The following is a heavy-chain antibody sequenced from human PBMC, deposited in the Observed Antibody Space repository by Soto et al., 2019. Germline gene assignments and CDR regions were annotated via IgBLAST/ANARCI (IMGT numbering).Heavy chain of an antibody. J-gene: IGHJ5*02. V-gene: IGHV4-59*08. CDR1: GGTESSSQ. CDR3: ARHETLHGDYDP. CDR2: IYYSGST. Sequence: VPGGTESSSQWCSDRQPPEKGLEWIGYIYYSGSTNYNPSLKSRVTISVDTSKNQFSLKLSSVTAADTAVYYCARHETLHGDYDPWGQGTLVTVSS. D-gene: IGHD4-17*01.